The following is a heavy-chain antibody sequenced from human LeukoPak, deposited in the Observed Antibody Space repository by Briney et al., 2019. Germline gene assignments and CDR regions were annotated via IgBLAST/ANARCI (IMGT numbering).Heavy chain of an antibody. V-gene: IGHV3-7*01. CDR3: ARAASFSYGMDV. D-gene: IGHD6-6*01. CDR1: RFTFSSYW. J-gene: IGHJ6*02. CDR2: IKQDGSEK. Sequence: GGSLRLSCAASRFTFSSYWMNWVRQAPGKGLEWVANIKQDGSEKYYVDSVKDRFTISRDNAKNSLYLQMNSLRAEDTAVYYCARAASFSYGMDVWGQGTTVTVSS.